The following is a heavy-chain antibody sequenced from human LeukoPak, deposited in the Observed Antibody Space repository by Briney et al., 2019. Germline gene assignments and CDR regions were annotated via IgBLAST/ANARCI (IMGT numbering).Heavy chain of an antibody. V-gene: IGHV3-23*01. CDR1: GFTFSSYW. Sequence: AGGSLRLSCAASGFTFSSYWMHWVRQAPGKGLEWVSGIIPSGHTTYYADSVRGRFTISRDNSRNTLYLQMNSLRAEDTAVYYCAKGAVPYYYYYYMDVWGKGTTVTISS. D-gene: IGHD6-6*01. CDR2: IIPSGHTT. CDR3: AKGAVPYYYYYYMDV. J-gene: IGHJ6*03.